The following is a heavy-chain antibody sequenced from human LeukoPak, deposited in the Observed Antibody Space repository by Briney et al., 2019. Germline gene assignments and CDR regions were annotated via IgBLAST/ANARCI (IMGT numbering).Heavy chain of an antibody. V-gene: IGHV4-59*01. CDR3: ARQPMIGTRDLGYYYYGMDV. J-gene: IGHJ6*02. CDR2: IYYSGST. CDR1: GGSISSYY. Sequence: NPSETLSLTCTVSGGSISSYYWSWIRQPPGTGLEWIGYIYYSGSTNYNPSLKSRVTISVDTSKNQFSLKLSSVTAADTAVYYCARQPMIGTRDLGYYYYGMDVWGQGTTVTVSS. D-gene: IGHD3-22*01.